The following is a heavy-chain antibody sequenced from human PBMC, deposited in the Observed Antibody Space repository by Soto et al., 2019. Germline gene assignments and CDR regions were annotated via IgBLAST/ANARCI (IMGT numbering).Heavy chain of an antibody. V-gene: IGHV1-2*02. D-gene: IGHD1-26*01. CDR2: INPNSGGT. J-gene: IGHJ4*02. Sequence: ASVKVSCKASGYTFTGYYMHWVRQAPGQGLEWMGWINPNSGGTNYAQKFQGRVTMTRDTSISTAYMELSRLRSDDTAVYYCARDRSGSYLGTLYYFDYWGQGTLVTAPQ. CDR1: GYTFTGYY. CDR3: ARDRSGSYLGTLYYFDY.